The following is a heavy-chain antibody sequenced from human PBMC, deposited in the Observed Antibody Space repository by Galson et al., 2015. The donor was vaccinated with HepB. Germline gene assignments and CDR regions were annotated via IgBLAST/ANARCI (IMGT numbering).Heavy chain of an antibody. V-gene: IGHV1-24*01. CDR3: ATDQFRGGSGWYFDY. CDR1: GYTLTELS. D-gene: IGHD6-19*01. CDR2: FDPEDGET. Sequence: SVKVSCKVSGYTLTELSMHWVRQAPGKGLEWMGGFDPEDGETIYAQKFQGRVTMTEDTSTDTAYMELSSLRSEDTAVYYCATDQFRGGSGWYFDYWGQGTLVTVSS. J-gene: IGHJ4*02.